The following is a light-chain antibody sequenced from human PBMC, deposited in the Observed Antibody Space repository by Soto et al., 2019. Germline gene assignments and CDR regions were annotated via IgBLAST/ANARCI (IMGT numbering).Light chain of an antibody. J-gene: IGLJ2*01. CDR2: DVT. V-gene: IGLV2-14*03. CDR1: SSDVGAYNF. CDR3: RSYTTSNTLV. Sequence: QSALTQPASVSGSPGQSITISCTGTSSDVGAYNFVSWYQQHPGKAPKLMIYDVTNRPSGVSSRFSGSKSGNTASLAISGLQDEDEDDYYCRSYTTSNTLVFGGGTKVTVL.